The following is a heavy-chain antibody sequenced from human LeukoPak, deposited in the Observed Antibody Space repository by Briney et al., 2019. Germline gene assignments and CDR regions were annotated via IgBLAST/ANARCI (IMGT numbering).Heavy chain of an antibody. CDR1: GFTFSTYA. CDR2: ISGGSGSI. Sequence: PGGSLRLSCVASGFTFSTYAMNWVRQAPGKGLEWVSAISGGSGSIYYADSVKGRFTISRDNSKNTLYLQMNSLRAEDTAVYYCAKDIIGWSFDYWGQGTLVTVSS. J-gene: IGHJ4*02. V-gene: IGHV3-23*01. D-gene: IGHD2-15*01. CDR3: AKDIIGWSFDY.